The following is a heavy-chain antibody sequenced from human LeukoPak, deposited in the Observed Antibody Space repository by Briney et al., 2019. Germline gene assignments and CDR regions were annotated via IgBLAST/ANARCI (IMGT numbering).Heavy chain of an antibody. Sequence: ASVKVSCKASGYTFTTYGLSWVRQAPGQGLEWMGWITTYNGDTDYAQKLQGRVTMTADTSTSTAYMELRSLRSDDTAIYYCAIVLPYFGYWGQGTLLTVSS. CDR1: GYTFTTYG. CDR3: AIVLPYFGY. J-gene: IGHJ4*02. D-gene: IGHD3-10*01. CDR2: ITTYNGDT. V-gene: IGHV1-18*01.